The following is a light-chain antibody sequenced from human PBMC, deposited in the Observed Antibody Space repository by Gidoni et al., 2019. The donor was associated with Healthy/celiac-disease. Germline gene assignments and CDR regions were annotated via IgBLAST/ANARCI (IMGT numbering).Light chain of an antibody. Sequence: SYELTQPPSVSVSPGQTATITCPGDKLGDKYACWYQQKPGQSPVLVIYQDSKRPSGIPERFSGSNSGNTATLTISGTQAMDEADYYCQAWDSSTLRVFGTGTKVTVL. J-gene: IGLJ1*01. CDR2: QDS. CDR1: KLGDKY. V-gene: IGLV3-1*01. CDR3: QAWDSSTLRV.